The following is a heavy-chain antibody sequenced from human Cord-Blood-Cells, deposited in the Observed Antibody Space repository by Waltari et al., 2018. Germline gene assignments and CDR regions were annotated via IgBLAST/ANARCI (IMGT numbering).Heavy chain of an antibody. Sequence: QLQLQESGPGLVKPSETLSLTCTVPGGSISSSSSYWAWIRQPPGKGLAWIGSIYYSGSTYYNPSLKSRVTISVDTSKNQFSLKLSSVTAADTAVYYCARHTGGYDFWSGYYAFDIWGQGTMVTVSS. J-gene: IGHJ3*02. CDR3: ARHTGGYDFWSGYYAFDI. CDR1: GGSISSSSSY. D-gene: IGHD3-3*01. V-gene: IGHV4-39*01. CDR2: IYYSGST.